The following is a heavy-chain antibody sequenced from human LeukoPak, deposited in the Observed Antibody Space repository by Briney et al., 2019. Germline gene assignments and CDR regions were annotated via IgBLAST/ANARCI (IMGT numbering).Heavy chain of an antibody. CDR2: ISAYNGNT. V-gene: IGHV1-18*01. D-gene: IGHD2-15*01. J-gene: IGHJ4*02. Sequence: ASVKVSCKASGYTFTSYGISWVRQAPGQGLEWMGWISAYNGNTNYAQKLQGRVTMTTDTPTSTAYMELRSLRSDDTAVYYCARDVDSYQESYYDYWGQGTLVTVSS. CDR1: GYTFTSYG. CDR3: ARDVDSYQESYYDY.